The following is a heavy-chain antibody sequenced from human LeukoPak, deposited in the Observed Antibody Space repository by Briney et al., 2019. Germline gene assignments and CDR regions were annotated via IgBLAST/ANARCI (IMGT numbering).Heavy chain of an antibody. V-gene: IGHV3-23*01. CDR2: IGDSGVPT. CDR1: GFTFSNAW. D-gene: IGHD3/OR15-3a*01. J-gene: IGHJ4*02. CDR3: AKVATWTYFDS. Sequence: GGSLRLSCAASGFTFSNAWMSWVRQAPGRGLEWVSSIGDSGVPTYYADSVKGRFTISRDNSQNTLYLQMNSLGADDTAVYYCAKVATWTYFDSWGQGTLSPSPQ.